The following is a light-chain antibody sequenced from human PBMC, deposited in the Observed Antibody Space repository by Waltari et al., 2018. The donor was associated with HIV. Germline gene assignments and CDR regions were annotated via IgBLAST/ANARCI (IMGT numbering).Light chain of an antibody. Sequence: DIQMTQYPSSLSASVGDRVTITCQASQDISNYLNWYQQKPGKAPKLLIYDASNLERGVPSRFSGSGSGTDFTFTISSLQPEDIATYYCQQYDNLPITFGQGTRLEIK. CDR2: DAS. V-gene: IGKV1-33*01. CDR3: QQYDNLPIT. CDR1: QDISNY. J-gene: IGKJ5*01.